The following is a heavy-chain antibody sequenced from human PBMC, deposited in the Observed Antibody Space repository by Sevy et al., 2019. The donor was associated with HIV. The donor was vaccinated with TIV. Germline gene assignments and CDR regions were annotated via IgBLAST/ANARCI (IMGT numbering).Heavy chain of an antibody. Sequence: ASVKVSCKNSGYTFIRHPLSWVRQAPGQGLEWMGCIRTYNGEIKYAQKFQGRATMTTDTSTSTAYMELRSLRSDDTAVYYCARDSDGSGRYYLDYCDSWGQGTLVTVSS. CDR2: IRTYNGEI. V-gene: IGHV1-18*01. CDR3: ARDSDGSGRYYLDYCDS. D-gene: IGHD3-22*01. J-gene: IGHJ4*02. CDR1: GYTFIRHP.